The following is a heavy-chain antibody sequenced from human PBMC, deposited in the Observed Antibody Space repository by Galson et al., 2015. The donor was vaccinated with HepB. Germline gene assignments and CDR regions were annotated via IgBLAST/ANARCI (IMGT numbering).Heavy chain of an antibody. D-gene: IGHD3-16*01. CDR3: ATVSAIWGYGETTTGG. CDR1: GYTLTELS. CDR2: FDPEDGET. Sequence: SVKVSCKVSGYTLTELSMHWVRQAPGKGLEWMGGFDPEDGETIYAQKFQGRVTMTEDTSTDTAYMELSSLRSEDTAVYYCATVSAIWGYGETTTGGWGQGTLVTVSS. V-gene: IGHV1-24*01. J-gene: IGHJ4*02.